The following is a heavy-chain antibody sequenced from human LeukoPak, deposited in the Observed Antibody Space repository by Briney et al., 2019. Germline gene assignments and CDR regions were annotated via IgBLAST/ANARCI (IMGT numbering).Heavy chain of an antibody. V-gene: IGHV4-30-2*01. Sequence: SETLSLTCTVSGGSISSGGYYWRWIRQPPGKGLEWIGYIYHSGSTYYNPSLKSRVTISVDRSKNQFSLKLNSVTAADTAVYYCARRIIVATIDAFDFWGQGTMVTVSS. CDR3: ARRIIVATIDAFDF. CDR1: GGSISSGGYY. J-gene: IGHJ3*01. CDR2: IYHSGST. D-gene: IGHD5-12*01.